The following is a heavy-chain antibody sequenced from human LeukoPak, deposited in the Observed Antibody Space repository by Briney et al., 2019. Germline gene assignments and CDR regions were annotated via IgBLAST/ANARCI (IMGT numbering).Heavy chain of an antibody. Sequence: GGSLRLSCAASGFPLSSYSMNWVRQAPGKGLEWVSSINNSSSDIYYADSVKGRFTISRDNAKNSLYLQMNSLRAEDTAVYYCARTYYDTSGYTLWGQGTLVTVSS. CDR2: INNSSSDI. CDR3: ARTYYDTSGYTL. CDR1: GFPLSSYS. D-gene: IGHD3-22*01. J-gene: IGHJ4*02. V-gene: IGHV3-21*01.